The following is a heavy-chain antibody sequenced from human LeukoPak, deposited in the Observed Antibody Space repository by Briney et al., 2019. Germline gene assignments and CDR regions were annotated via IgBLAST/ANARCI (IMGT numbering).Heavy chain of an antibody. Sequence: GGSLRLSCTASRLTFSTYAMNWVRQAPGKGLEWVSSISSGGDNTHYADSVKGRFTISRDNSKNTLYLQMNNLRVEDTAMYYCAGGTGFIIKDWGQGTLVTVSS. J-gene: IGHJ4*02. V-gene: IGHV3-23*01. D-gene: IGHD3-9*01. CDR3: AGGTGFIIKD. CDR1: RLTFSTYA. CDR2: ISSGGDNT.